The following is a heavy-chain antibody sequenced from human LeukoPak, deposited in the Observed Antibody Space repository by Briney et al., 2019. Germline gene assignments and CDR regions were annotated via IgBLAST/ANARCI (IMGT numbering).Heavy chain of an antibody. CDR2: ISGTAENT. Sequence: PGGSLRLSCAASGFIFSSYPMSWVRQAPGKGLEWVSAISGTAENTYYADSVKGRFSISRDNSRNTVHLQMNSLRPEDTAVYYCAKVNEPGGSFDYWGQGTLVTVSS. V-gene: IGHV3-23*01. CDR1: GFIFSSYP. D-gene: IGHD2-15*01. J-gene: IGHJ4*02. CDR3: AKVNEPGGSFDY.